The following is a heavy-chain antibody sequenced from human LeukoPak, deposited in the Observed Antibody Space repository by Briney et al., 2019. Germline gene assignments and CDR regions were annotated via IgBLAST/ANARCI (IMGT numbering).Heavy chain of an antibody. CDR1: GYSFTSYW. CDR3: ARLITFEGVMWW. J-gene: IGHJ4*02. V-gene: IGHV5-51*01. CDR2: IYPGDSDT. D-gene: IGHD3-16*01. Sequence: RGESLKISCKGSGYSFTSYWIGWVRRMPGKGLEWMGIIYPGDSDTRYSPSFQGQVTISTDKPIGPAYLQWSSLKAPDTAMHYCARLITFEGVMWWWGQGTLVTVSS.